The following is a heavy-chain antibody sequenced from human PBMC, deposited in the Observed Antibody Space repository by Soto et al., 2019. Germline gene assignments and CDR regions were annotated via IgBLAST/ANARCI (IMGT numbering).Heavy chain of an antibody. V-gene: IGHV3-7*04. CDR3: ARGYSSSPLFEDYFDY. J-gene: IGHJ4*02. CDR2: INADGSEK. Sequence: EVQLFESGGGLVQPGGSLRLSCAASGFTFSRHWMTWVRQAPGKGLEWVANINADGSEKFSVDSVKGRFTISRDNAKNSPYQQMNRLRAEDTAVYFWARGYSSSPLFEDYFDYWGQGALVTVSS. D-gene: IGHD6-13*01. CDR1: GFTFSRHW.